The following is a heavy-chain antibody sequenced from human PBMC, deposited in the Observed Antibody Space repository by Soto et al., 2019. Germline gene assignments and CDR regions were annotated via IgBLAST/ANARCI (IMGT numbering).Heavy chain of an antibody. V-gene: IGHV1-46*01. CDR2: INPSGGGT. D-gene: IGHD1-1*01. Sequence: QVQLVQSGAEVKKPGASVKVSCKASGFTFTNYYIHWVRQAPGQGLEWMGLINPSGGGTFYAQKFEGRVTVTRDTSTGRVYMELSNLRSEDTAVYFCARDSGDTTLRQWGRSFHYWGQGTLVTVAS. J-gene: IGHJ4*02. CDR3: ARDSGDTTLRQWGRSFHY. CDR1: GFTFTNYY.